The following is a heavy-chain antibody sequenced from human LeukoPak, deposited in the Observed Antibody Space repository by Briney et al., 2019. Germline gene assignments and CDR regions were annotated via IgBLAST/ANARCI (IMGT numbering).Heavy chain of an antibody. CDR1: GFTVSSNY. J-gene: IGHJ4*02. CDR3: ARGRVAVAGTTPFDY. Sequence: PGGSLRLSCAASGFTVSSNYMSWVRQAPGKGLEWVSVIYSGGSTYYADSVKGRFTISRDNAKNSLYLQMNSLRDDDTALYYCARGRVAVAGTTPFDYWGQGTLVTVSS. D-gene: IGHD6-19*01. V-gene: IGHV3-66*01. CDR2: IYSGGST.